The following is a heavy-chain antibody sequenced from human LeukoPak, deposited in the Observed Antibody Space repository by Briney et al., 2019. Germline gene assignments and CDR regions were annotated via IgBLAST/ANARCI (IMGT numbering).Heavy chain of an antibody. CDR1: GFTFSSYE. Sequence: GGSLRLSCAASGFTFSSYEMIWVRQAPGKGLEWILKISFSGDTIHSADSVKGRFTTSRDNAKNSLYLQMSSLRAEDTAVYYCVRRLSYYGMDVWGQGTTVIVSS. CDR3: VRRLSYYGMDV. J-gene: IGHJ6*02. CDR2: ISFSGDTI. V-gene: IGHV3-48*03. D-gene: IGHD3-16*02.